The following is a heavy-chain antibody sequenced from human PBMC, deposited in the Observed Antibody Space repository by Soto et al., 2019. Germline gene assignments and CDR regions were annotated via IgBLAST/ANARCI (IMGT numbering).Heavy chain of an antibody. CDR1: GFTFSSYG. V-gene: IGHV3-23*01. CDR2: ISVSGGST. CDR3: ARDAHYDSSGHSPTFDY. Sequence: PGGSLRLSCAASGFTFSSYGMHWVRQAPGKGLEWVSAISVSGGSTYYADSVKGRFTISRDNSKNTLYLQMNSLRAEDTGVYYCARDAHYDSSGHSPTFDYWGHGTLVTVSS. D-gene: IGHD3-22*01. J-gene: IGHJ4*01.